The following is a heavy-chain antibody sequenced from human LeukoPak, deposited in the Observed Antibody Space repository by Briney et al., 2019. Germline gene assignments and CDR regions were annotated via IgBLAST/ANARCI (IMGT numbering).Heavy chain of an antibody. CDR2: IRYDGSNK. Sequence: PGGSLRLSCAASGFTFSSYGMHWVRQAPGKGLEWVAFIRYDGSNKYYADSVKGRFTISRDNSKNTLYLQMNSLRAEDTAVYYCAKTEWGNYYGSGTITQIWGSNYYYYYMDVWGKGTTVTISS. CDR1: GFTFSSYG. D-gene: IGHD3-10*01. J-gene: IGHJ6*03. CDR3: AKTEWGNYYGSGTITQIWGSNYYYYYMDV. V-gene: IGHV3-30*02.